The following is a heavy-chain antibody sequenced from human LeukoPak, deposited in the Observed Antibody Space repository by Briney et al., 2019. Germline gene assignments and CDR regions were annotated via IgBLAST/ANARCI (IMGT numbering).Heavy chain of an antibody. J-gene: IGHJ4*02. CDR3: AKGSSGYYYGYFDY. D-gene: IGHD3-22*01. CDR2: ISVSGGST. Sequence: GGSLRLSCAASGFTFSSYAMSWVRRAPGKGLEWVSAISVSGGSTWSADSVKGRFTISRDNSKNTLYLQMNSLRAEDTALYYCAKGSSGYYYGYFDYWGQGTLVTVSS. V-gene: IGHV3-23*01. CDR1: GFTFSSYA.